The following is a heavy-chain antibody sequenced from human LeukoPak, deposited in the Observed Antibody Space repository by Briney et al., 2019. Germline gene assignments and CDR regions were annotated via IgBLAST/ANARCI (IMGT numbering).Heavy chain of an antibody. Sequence: GGSLILSCAASGFIFTNDDLNWVRQAPGKGLEWVSFISSRGTHIYYADSVKGRFTISRDNAKASLDLQLNSLRAEDTAVYFCARDFRIAAAVPSYFDYWGPGVLVTVSS. CDR2: ISSRGTHI. CDR3: ARDFRIAAAVPSYFDY. CDR1: GFIFTNDD. D-gene: IGHD6-13*01. V-gene: IGHV3-21*01. J-gene: IGHJ4*02.